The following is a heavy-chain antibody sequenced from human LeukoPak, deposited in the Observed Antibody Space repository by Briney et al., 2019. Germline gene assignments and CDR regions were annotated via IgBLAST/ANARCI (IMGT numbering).Heavy chain of an antibody. CDR1: GGSISSSNW. Sequence: PSETLSLTCAVSGGSISSSNWWSWVRQPPGKGLEWIGEIYHSGSTNYNPSLKSRVTISVDKSKNQFSLKLSSVTAADTAVYYALGFDWLWVSSYWGQGTLVTVSS. V-gene: IGHV4-4*02. CDR2: IYHSGST. CDR3: LGFDWLWVSSY. J-gene: IGHJ4*02. D-gene: IGHD3-9*01.